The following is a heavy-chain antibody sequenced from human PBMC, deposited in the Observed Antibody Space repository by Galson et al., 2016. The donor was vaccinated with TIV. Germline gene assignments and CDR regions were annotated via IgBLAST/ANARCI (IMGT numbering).Heavy chain of an antibody. CDR2: ISYDGSNK. CDR1: GFTFSRFG. Sequence: SLRLSCAASGFTFSRFGMRWVRQAPGKGPEWVAVISYDGSNKYYADSVKGRLTISRDNSKNTLYLQMNSLRAEDTAVYYCAKDRDLYPPFMGTFDHWGQGTMVTVSS. V-gene: IGHV3-30*18. D-gene: IGHD7-27*01. J-gene: IGHJ4*02. CDR3: AKDRDLYPPFMGTFDH.